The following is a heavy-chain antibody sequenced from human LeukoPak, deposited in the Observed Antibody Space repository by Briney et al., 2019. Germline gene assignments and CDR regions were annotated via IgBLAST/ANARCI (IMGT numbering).Heavy chain of an antibody. CDR1: GFIFTDHY. J-gene: IGHJ4*02. CDR2: ISTSGSTI. D-gene: IGHD6-19*01. V-gene: IGHV3-11*04. CDR3: ARDSGTYRSGWPLYFDS. Sequence: GGSLRLSCAASGFIFTDHYMNWIRQPAGEGLEWVSYISTSGSTIYYADSVKGRFTISRDNAKNSLYLQMNSLRREDTAMYHCARDSGTYRSGWPLYFDSWGQGILVTVSS.